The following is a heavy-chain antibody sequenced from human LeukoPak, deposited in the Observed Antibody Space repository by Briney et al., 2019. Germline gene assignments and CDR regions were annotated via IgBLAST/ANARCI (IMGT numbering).Heavy chain of an antibody. CDR2: INPNSGGT. CDR3: AISGGYRSTDAFDI. V-gene: IGHV1-2*02. Sequence: ASVKVSCKASGYTFTGYYMHWVRQAPGQGLEWMGWINPNSGGTSYAQKFQGRVTMTRDTSTSTVYMELSSLRSEDTAVYYCAISGGYRSTDAFDIWGQGTMVTVSS. J-gene: IGHJ3*02. CDR1: GYTFTGYY. D-gene: IGHD3-10*01.